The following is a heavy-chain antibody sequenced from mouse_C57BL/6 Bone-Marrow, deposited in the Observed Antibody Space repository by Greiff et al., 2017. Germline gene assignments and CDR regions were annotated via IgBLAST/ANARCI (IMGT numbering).Heavy chain of an antibody. J-gene: IGHJ1*03. V-gene: IGHV6-3*01. CDR2: IRLKSDNYAT. CDR3: TEWSNYVWYFDV. D-gene: IGHD2-5*01. CDR1: GFTFSNYW. Sequence: EVMLVESGGGLVQPGGSMKLSCVASGFTFSNYWMNWVRQSPEKGLEWVAQIRLKSDNYATHYAESVKGRFTISRDDSKSRVYLQMNNLRAEDTGIYYCTEWSNYVWYFDVWGTGTTVTVSS.